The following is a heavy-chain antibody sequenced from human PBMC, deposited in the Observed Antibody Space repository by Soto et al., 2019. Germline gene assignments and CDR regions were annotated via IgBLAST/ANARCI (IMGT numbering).Heavy chain of an antibody. J-gene: IGHJ4*02. V-gene: IGHV1-2*04. CDR3: ARVQGDSSGWYGIDY. CDR2: INPNSGGT. CDR1: GYTFTGYY. D-gene: IGHD6-19*01. Sequence: GASVKVSCKASGYTFTGYYRHWVRQAPGQGLEWMGWINPNSGGTNYAQKFQGWVTMTRDTSISTAYMELSRLRSDDTAVYYCARVQGDSSGWYGIDYWGQGTLVTVSS.